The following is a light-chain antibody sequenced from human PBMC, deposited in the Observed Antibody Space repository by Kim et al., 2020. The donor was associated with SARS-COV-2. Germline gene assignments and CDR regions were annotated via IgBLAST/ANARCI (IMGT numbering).Light chain of an antibody. J-gene: IGLJ2*01. CDR2: YDS. Sequence: SYELTQPPSVSVSPGRTASITCSGDKMGDKYACWYQQKPGQSPVLVIYYDSKRPSGIPERFSGSNSGNTATLTISGTQAKDEADYYWQAWDRSTVVFGGGTQLTVL. CDR3: QAWDRSTVV. CDR1: KMGDKY. V-gene: IGLV3-1*01.